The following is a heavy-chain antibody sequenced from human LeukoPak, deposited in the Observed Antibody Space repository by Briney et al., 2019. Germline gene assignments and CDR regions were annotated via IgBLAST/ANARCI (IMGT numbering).Heavy chain of an antibody. CDR3: ARDFSLSTVVTHYFDY. J-gene: IGHJ4*02. Sequence: ASVTVSFKASGYTFTSYGISWVRQAPGQGLEWMGWISAYNGNTNYAQKLQGRVTMTTDTSTSTAYMELRSLRSDDTAVYYCARDFSLSTVVTHYFDYWGQGTLVTVSS. CDR2: ISAYNGNT. V-gene: IGHV1-18*01. CDR1: GYTFTSYG. D-gene: IGHD4-23*01.